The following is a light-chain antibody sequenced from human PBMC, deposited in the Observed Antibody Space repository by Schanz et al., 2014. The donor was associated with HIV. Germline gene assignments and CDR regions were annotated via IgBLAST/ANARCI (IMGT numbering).Light chain of an antibody. CDR1: SSDIGAYNY. CDR2: DVS. Sequence: QSALAQPPSASGSPGQSVTISCTGTSSDIGAYNYVSWYQQHPGKAPKLMIYDVSNRPSGVSNRFSGSKSGNTASLTISGLQAEDEADYYCSSYTSSSTPLVFGGGTKLTVL. CDR3: SSYTSSSTPLV. V-gene: IGLV2-14*03. J-gene: IGLJ3*02.